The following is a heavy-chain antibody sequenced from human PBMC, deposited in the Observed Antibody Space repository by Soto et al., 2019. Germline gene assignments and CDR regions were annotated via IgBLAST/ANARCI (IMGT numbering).Heavy chain of an antibody. CDR2: ISYDGSNK. D-gene: IGHD3-22*01. V-gene: IGHV3-30-3*01. J-gene: IGHJ3*02. CDR3: ARSCEWLLLLAAFDI. Sequence: GSLRLSCAASGFTFSSYAMHWVRQAPGKGLEWVAVISYDGSNKYYADSVKGRFTISRDNSKNTLYLQMNSLRAEDTAVYYCARSCEWLLLLAAFDIWGQGTMVTVSS. CDR1: GFTFSSYA.